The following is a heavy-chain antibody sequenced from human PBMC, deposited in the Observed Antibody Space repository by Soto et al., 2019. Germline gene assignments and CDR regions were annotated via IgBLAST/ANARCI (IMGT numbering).Heavy chain of an antibody. Sequence: SVKVSCKASGGTFSSYAISWVRQAPGQGLEWMGGIIPIFGTENYAQKFQGRVTITADESKSTAYMELSSLGSEDPAVYYCASSDKAMVTLFDYWGQGTLVTVSS. CDR3: ASSDKAMVTLFDY. CDR2: IIPIFGTE. J-gene: IGHJ4*02. CDR1: GGTFSSYA. V-gene: IGHV1-69*13. D-gene: IGHD5-18*01.